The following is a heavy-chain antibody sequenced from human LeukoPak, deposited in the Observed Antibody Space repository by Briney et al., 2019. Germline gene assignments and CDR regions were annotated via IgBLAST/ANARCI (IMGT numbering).Heavy chain of an antibody. D-gene: IGHD3-16*01. Sequence: PSETLSLTCTVSGGSISGYYWTWIRQPPGKGLEWIGEINHSGSTKYNPSLKSRVTVSVDTSKNHFSLKLRSVTAADTAVYYCARQKSYSTSFRGGQIDFWGQGTLVTVSS. J-gene: IGHJ4*02. CDR1: GGSISGYY. CDR2: INHSGST. V-gene: IGHV4-34*01. CDR3: ARQKSYSTSFRGGQIDF.